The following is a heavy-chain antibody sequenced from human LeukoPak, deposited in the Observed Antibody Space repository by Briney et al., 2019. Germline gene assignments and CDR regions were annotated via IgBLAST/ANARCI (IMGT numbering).Heavy chain of an antibody. CDR3: ARGYVVVVAAFNRFDP. CDR2: INPNSGGT. Sequence: ASVKVSCKASGYTFTGYYMHWVRQAPGQGLEWMGWINPNSGGTNYAQKFQGRVTMTRDTSISTAYMELSRLRSDDTAVYYCARGYVVVVAAFNRFDPWGQGTLVTVSS. J-gene: IGHJ5*02. CDR1: GYTFTGYY. V-gene: IGHV1-2*02. D-gene: IGHD2-15*01.